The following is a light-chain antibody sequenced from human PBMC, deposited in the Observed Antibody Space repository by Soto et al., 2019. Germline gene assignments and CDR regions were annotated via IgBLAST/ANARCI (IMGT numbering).Light chain of an antibody. CDR3: QQSYSTPIT. Sequence: DIQMTQSPSSLSASVGDRVTITCRASQSISSYLNWYQQKPGKAPKLLIYAASSLQSGVPSRFSGSGSGTDFTLTSSSLQPEDFANYYSQQSYSTPITFGHGTRLEIK. CDR2: AAS. J-gene: IGKJ5*01. CDR1: QSISSY. V-gene: IGKV1-39*01.